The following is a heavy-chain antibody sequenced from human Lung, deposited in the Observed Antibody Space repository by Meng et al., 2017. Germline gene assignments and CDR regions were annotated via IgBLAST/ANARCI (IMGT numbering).Heavy chain of an antibody. Sequence: GGSLRLSCVASGFSFTDAWMSWVRQAPGKGLEWVGRIKSNSDGGTTDYAAPVKGRFTISRDDSKNTLYLQMNSLITEDTAVYSCATGAAAADHWGQGTLVTVSS. V-gene: IGHV3-15*01. CDR2: IKSNSDGGTT. CDR3: ATGAAAADH. CDR1: GFSFTDAW. D-gene: IGHD6-13*01. J-gene: IGHJ4*02.